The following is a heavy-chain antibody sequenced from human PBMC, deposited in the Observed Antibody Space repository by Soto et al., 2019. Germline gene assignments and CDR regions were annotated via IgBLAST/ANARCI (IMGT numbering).Heavy chain of an antibody. CDR3: ARTPVFSGSYSSDY. CDR1: GYTFTSYG. J-gene: IGHJ4*02. D-gene: IGHD1-26*01. Sequence: VKVSCKASGYTFTSYGISWVRQAPGQGLEWMGWISAYNGNANYAQKLQGRVTMTTDTSTSTAYMELRSLRSDDTAVYYCARTPVFSGSYSSDYWGQGTLVTVSS. CDR2: ISAYNGNA. V-gene: IGHV1-18*01.